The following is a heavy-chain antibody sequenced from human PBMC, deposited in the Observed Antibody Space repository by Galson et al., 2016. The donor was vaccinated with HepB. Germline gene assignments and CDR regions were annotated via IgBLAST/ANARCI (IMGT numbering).Heavy chain of an antibody. CDR1: GFTFSSYD. J-gene: IGHJ4*02. D-gene: IGHD3-22*01. V-gene: IGHV3-23*01. Sequence: SLRLSCAASGFTFSSYDMSWVRQAPGTGLEWVSAISGSGGSTYYVDSVKGRFTMSRDNSTNTVYLQMNSLKTEDTAVYYCTRRTYYYDRSGYSPFDYWGQGTLVTVSS. CDR2: ISGSGGST. CDR3: TRRTYYYDRSGYSPFDY.